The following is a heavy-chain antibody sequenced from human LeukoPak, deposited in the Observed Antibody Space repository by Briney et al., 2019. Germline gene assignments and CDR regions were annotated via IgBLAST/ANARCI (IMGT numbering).Heavy chain of an antibody. J-gene: IGHJ4*02. CDR3: ARCAGFGESCDY. CDR2: ISSSSSYT. Sequence: GGSLRLSCAASGFTFSDYYMSWIRQALGKGLEWVSYISSSSSYTNYADSVKGRFTISRDSAKNSLYLQMNSLRAEDTAVYYCARCAGFGESCDYWGQGTLVTVSS. D-gene: IGHD3-10*01. V-gene: IGHV3-11*03. CDR1: GFTFSDYY.